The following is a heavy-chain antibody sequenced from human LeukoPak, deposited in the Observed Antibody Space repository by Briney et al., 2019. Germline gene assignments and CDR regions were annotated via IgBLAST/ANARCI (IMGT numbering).Heavy chain of an antibody. V-gene: IGHV3-23*01. J-gene: IGHJ4*02. CDR1: GFSFSHYA. CDR2: ISGSGGST. Sequence: PGGSLRLSCVASGFSFSHYAMSWVRQAPGKGLEWLSAISGSGGSTYYPDSVEGRFTISRDNSKNTLYLQMNSLRAEDTAIYYCAKDHPRQGVTAHTPFDYWGQGTLVTVSS. CDR3: AKDHPRQGVTAHTPFDY. D-gene: IGHD2-15*01.